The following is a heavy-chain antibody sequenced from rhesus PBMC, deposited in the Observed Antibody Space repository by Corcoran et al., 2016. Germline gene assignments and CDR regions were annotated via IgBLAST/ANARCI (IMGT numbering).Heavy chain of an antibody. D-gene: IGHD2-21*01. J-gene: IGHJ6*01. Sequence: DVQLVESGGGLVKPGGSLRLSCAASGFTFDDYAMSWVRQAPGKGLEWVSRISWDRGTICSAVSVKGRFTISKDNAKNSLFWQRDRLRAEDTAVYYCTRDPSGLLLYGLDSWGQGVVVTVSS. CDR3: TRDPSGLLLYGLDS. CDR2: ISWDRGTI. CDR1: GFTFDDYA. V-gene: IGHV3-134*01.